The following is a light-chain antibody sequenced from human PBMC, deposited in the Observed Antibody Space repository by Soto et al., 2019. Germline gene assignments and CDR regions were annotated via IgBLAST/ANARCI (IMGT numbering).Light chain of an antibody. CDR1: SSDVGDYNY. CDR3: SSYTRSSTLVV. J-gene: IGLJ2*01. Sequence: QSALTQPASVSGSPGQSITFSCTGTSSDVGDYNYVSWYQRHPGKAPKLMIYDVSQRPSGVSNRFSGSKSGNTASLTISGLQDEDEAAYYCSSYTRSSTLVVFGGGTKLTVL. CDR2: DVS. V-gene: IGLV2-14*03.